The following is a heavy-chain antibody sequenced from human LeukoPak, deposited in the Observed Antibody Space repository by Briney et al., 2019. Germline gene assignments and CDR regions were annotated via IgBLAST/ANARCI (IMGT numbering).Heavy chain of an antibody. D-gene: IGHD2-8*02. CDR2: INPDSGGT. CDR1: GYTFTGQY. Sequence: ASVKVSCKSSGYTFTGQYIHWVRQAPGQGLEWMGWINPDSGGTNYAQKFEGRVTMTRDTYISTAYMELSRLTSDDTAVYYCVTHTGGPLYWGQGTLVTVSS. V-gene: IGHV1-2*02. J-gene: IGHJ4*02. CDR3: VTHTGGPLY.